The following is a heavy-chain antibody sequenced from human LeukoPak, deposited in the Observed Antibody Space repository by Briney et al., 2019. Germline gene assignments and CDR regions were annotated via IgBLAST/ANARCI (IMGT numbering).Heavy chain of an antibody. CDR1: GGSFSGYY. D-gene: IGHD4-23*01. J-gene: IGHJ6*03. CDR3: ARGVTTVVTGYYYYYYMDV. Sequence: PSETLSLTCAVYGGSFSGYYWSWIRHPPGKGREWIGEINHSGSTNYNPSLTSRVTISVDTSKNQFSLKLSSVTAADTAVYYCARGVTTVVTGYYYYYYMDVWGKGTTVTVSS. CDR2: INHSGST. V-gene: IGHV4-34*01.